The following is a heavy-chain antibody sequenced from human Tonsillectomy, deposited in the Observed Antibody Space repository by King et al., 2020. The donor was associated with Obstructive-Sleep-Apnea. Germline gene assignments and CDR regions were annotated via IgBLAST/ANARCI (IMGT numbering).Heavy chain of an antibody. CDR2: ISYDGSSK. D-gene: IGHD6-13*01. CDR1: GFAFSFHA. CDR3: TREVAAAGQDYYYHGLDV. J-gene: IGHJ6*02. Sequence: VQLVESGGGVVQPGRSLRLSCAASGFAFSFHAIHWVRQAPGKGLEWVAFISYDGSSKYYADSLKGRITISRDNSKNTLYLQMNRLRAEDTAVYYCTREVAAAGQDYYYHGLDVWGQGTTVTVSS. V-gene: IGHV3-30*04.